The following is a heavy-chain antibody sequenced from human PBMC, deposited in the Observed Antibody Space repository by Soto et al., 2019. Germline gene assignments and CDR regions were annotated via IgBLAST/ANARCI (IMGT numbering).Heavy chain of an antibody. D-gene: IGHD3-22*01. Sequence: KTSETLSLTCTVSGYSINRGYYWGWIRQAPGKGLEWIGSIYQRGATYYTPSLKTRATISLDTSNNQFTLRLTSVTVADTAIYYRARYEYDSSGHEDEHWGQGTLVTGS. CDR1: GYSINRGYY. CDR3: ARYEYDSSGHEDEH. V-gene: IGHV4-38-2*02. CDR2: IYQRGAT. J-gene: IGHJ4*02.